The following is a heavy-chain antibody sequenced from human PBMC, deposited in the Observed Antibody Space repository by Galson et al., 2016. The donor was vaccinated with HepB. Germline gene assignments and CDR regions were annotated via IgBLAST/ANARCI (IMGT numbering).Heavy chain of an antibody. CDR1: GFTFNSFG. CDR3: AREGRGAYSNTIDP. J-gene: IGHJ5*02. D-gene: IGHD3-16*01. V-gene: IGHV3-33*01. CDR2: IWYDGSNK. Sequence: SLRLSCAASGFTFNSFGMHWVRQAPGKGLEWVAVIWYDGSNKYYGDSVKGRFTISRDNSKNTLYLQMNSLRAEDTAIYYCAREGRGAYSNTIDPWGQGTLVTVSS.